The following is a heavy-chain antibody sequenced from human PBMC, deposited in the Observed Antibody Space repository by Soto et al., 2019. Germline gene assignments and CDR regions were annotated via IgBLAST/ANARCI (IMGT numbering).Heavy chain of an antibody. CDR2: INAGDGNT. D-gene: IGHD6-19*01. J-gene: IGHJ4*02. CDR3: VRDGAVAGNINFDF. V-gene: IGHV1-3*01. Sequence: ASVKVSCKASGYTFTNYGVHWARQAPGQRLEWMGWINAGDGNTKNSRNFQGRVTITRDTSASTAYMELSSLRSEDTAVYYCVRDGAVAGNINFDFWGQGTLVTV. CDR1: GYTFTNYG.